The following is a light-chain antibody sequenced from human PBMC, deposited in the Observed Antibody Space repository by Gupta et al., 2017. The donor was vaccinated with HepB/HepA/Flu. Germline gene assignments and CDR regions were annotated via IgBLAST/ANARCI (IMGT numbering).Light chain of an antibody. CDR3: CSDGGSYTFV. J-gene: IGLJ1*01. V-gene: IGLV2-23*02. CDR2: DVN. CDR1: SSNVGKYNL. Sequence: QSALTQPASVSGSPGQSVTITCTGTSSNVGKYNLVSWYRQYPGEAPKLIIYDVNKLSPGVSNRFAASKSGNTASLTISGRQAEDEADYYCCSDGGSYTFVFESGTKVTVL.